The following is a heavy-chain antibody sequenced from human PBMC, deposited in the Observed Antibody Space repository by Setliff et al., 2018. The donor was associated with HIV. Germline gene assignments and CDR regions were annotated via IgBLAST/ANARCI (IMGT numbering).Heavy chain of an antibody. CDR2: IIPILGVA. CDR1: GYTFTGYY. CDR3: VRGVQSPPHYSYYYMDV. V-gene: IGHV1-69*04. J-gene: IGHJ6*03. Sequence: SVKVSCKASGYTFTGYYMHWVRQAPGQGLEWMGRIIPILGVANYAQRFQGKVTITADKSKSTAYMELTSLRFDDTAMYYCVRGVQSPPHYSYYYMDVWGEGTMVTVSS.